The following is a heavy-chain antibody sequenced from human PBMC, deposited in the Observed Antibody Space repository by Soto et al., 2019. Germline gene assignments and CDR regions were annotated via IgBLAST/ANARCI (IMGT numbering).Heavy chain of an antibody. V-gene: IGHV1-18*01. CDR2: ISAYNGNT. CDR3: ARDPRDSSSWYWYFDL. D-gene: IGHD6-13*01. J-gene: IGHJ2*01. Sequence: GQGLEWMGWISAYNGNTNYAQKLQGRVTMTTDTSTSTAYMELRSLRSDDTAVYYCARDPRDSSSWYWYFDLWGRGTLVTVSS.